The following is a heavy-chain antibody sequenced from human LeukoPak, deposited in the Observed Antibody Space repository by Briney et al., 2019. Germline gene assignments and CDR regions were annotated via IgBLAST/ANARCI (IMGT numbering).Heavy chain of an antibody. V-gene: IGHV3-64D*06. CDR3: VRGTGY. CDR1: GFTFSTYV. Sequence: GGSLRLSCSVSGFTFSTYVMHGVRQARGKGLEYVSAISSNGDNTYYADSVKGRFTIARDNSKNTLYLQMSSLRADDTAVYYCVRGTGYWGQGTLVTVSS. J-gene: IGHJ4*02. CDR2: ISSNGDNT.